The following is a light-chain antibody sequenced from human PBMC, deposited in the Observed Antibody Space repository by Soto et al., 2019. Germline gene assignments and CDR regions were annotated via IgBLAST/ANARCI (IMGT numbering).Light chain of an antibody. Sequence: DIQMTQSPSTLSASVGDRVTITCRASRSISSWLAWYQQKPGKAPKLLIYKASSLESGVPSRFSGSGSGTEFTLTISSLQPDDFATYYCQQYWTFGQGTKVEIK. CDR3: QQYWT. CDR2: KAS. CDR1: RSISSW. J-gene: IGKJ1*01. V-gene: IGKV1-5*03.